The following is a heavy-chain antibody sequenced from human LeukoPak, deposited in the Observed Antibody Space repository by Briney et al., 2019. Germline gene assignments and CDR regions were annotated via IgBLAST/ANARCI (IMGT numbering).Heavy chain of an antibody. CDR2: IIPIFGTA. CDR3: ARVAARPFKSYYYYYYMDV. D-gene: IGHD6-6*01. J-gene: IGHJ6*03. Sequence: GASVKVSCKASGGTFSSYAISWVRQAPGQGLEWMGGIIPIFGTANYAQKFQGRVTITADKSTSTAYMELSSLRSEDTAVYYCARVAARPFKSYYYYYYMDVWGKGTTVTVSS. CDR1: GGTFSSYA. V-gene: IGHV1-69*06.